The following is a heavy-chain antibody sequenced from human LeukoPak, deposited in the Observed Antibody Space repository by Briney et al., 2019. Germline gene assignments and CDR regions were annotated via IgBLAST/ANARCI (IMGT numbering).Heavy chain of an antibody. Sequence: GGSLRLSCAASGFTFSTYWMSWVRQAPGKGLEWVANIKQDGSEKYYVDSVKGRFTISRDNAKNMLYLQMSSLRAEDTAVYYCARPGYYYGSWSWFDYWGQGTLVTVSS. V-gene: IGHV3-7*01. J-gene: IGHJ4*02. CDR1: GFTFSTYW. D-gene: IGHD3-10*01. CDR2: IKQDGSEK. CDR3: ARPGYYYGSWSWFDY.